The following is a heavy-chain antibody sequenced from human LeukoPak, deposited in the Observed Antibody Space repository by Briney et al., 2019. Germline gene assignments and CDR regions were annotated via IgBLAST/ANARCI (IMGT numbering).Heavy chain of an antibody. D-gene: IGHD4-23*01. CDR1: GASISSYY. V-gene: IGHV4-59*01. CDR3: AGLQAHGGNYIDQ. CDR2: IYYNGNT. Sequence: SETLSLTCTVSGASISSYYWSWIRQPPGKGLEWIGYIYYNGNTIYSDSLRSRVTISADTSKNQLSLQLTSVTAADTARCFCAGLQAHGGNYIDQWGQGILVTVPS. J-gene: IGHJ4*02.